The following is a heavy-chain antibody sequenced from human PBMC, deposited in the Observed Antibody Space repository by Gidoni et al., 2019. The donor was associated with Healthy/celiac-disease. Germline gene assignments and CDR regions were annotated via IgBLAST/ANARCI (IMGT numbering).Heavy chain of an antibody. CDR1: GFMFSSSA. CDR2: ISGSGGST. D-gene: IGHD6-19*01. V-gene: IGHV3-23*01. CDR3: AKGGRSSGWMGVFDY. Sequence: EVQLLESGGGLVQPGGSLRLSCAASGFMFSSSAMSWVRQAPGKGLEWVSAISGSGGSTYYADPVKGRFTISRDNSKNTLYLQMNSLRGEDTAVFYCAKGGRSSGWMGVFDYWGQGILVTVSS. J-gene: IGHJ4*02.